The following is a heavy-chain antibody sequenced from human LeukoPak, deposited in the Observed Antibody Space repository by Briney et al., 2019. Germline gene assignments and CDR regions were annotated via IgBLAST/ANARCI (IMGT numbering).Heavy chain of an antibody. Sequence: PGGSLRLSCAVSGFTFSSYDMHWVRQSTGKGLEWVSSIGIGGDTYYAGSVKGRFTISRENVKNSLYLQMNNLRAGDTAVYYCAREGGGVGAELDYWGQGTLVTVSS. CDR3: AREGGGVGAELDY. D-gene: IGHD1-26*01. V-gene: IGHV3-13*01. CDR2: IGIGGDT. CDR1: GFTFSSYD. J-gene: IGHJ4*02.